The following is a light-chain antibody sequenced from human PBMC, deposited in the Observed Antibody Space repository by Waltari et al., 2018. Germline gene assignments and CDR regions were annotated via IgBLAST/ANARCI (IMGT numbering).Light chain of an antibody. CDR1: SSDVGNYNL. CDR3: CSYAGHSTYV. CDR2: EGS. Sequence: QSALTQPASVSGSPGQSITISCTGTSSDVGNYNLVSWYQQPPGKHPKLMIYEGSHRPSGVSNRFSGSKSGNTASLTISGLQPEDETDYYCCSYAGHSTYVFGTGTKVTVL. V-gene: IGLV2-23*01. J-gene: IGLJ1*01.